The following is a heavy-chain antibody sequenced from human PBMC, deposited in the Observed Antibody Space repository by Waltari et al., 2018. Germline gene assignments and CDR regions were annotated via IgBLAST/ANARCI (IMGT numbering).Heavy chain of an antibody. CDR1: GGSISSPY. D-gene: IGHD5-12*01. CDR2: IYYSGST. CDR3: ARDFGGYISH. V-gene: IGHV4-59*11. Sequence: QVQLQESGPGLVKPSETLSLTCTVSGGSISSPYWSWIRQPPGKGLEWIGYIYYSGSTNYNPSLKSRVTISVDTSKNQFSLKLSSVTAADTAVYYCARDFGGYISHWGQGTLVTVSS. J-gene: IGHJ4*02.